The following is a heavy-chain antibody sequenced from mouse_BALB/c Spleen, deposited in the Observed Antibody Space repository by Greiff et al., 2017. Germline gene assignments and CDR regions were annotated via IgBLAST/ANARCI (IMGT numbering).Heavy chain of an antibody. CDR3: ARGGSYYRYYFDY. V-gene: IGHV1-14*01. D-gene: IGHD2-14*01. J-gene: IGHJ2*01. CDR1: GYTFTSYV. CDR2: INPYNDGT. Sequence: EVQLQQSGPELEKPGASVKMSCKASGYTFTSYVMHWVKQKPGQGLEWIGYINPYNDGTKYNEKFKGKATLTSDKSSSTAYMELSSLTSEDSAVYYCARGGSYYRYYFDYWGQGTTLTVSS.